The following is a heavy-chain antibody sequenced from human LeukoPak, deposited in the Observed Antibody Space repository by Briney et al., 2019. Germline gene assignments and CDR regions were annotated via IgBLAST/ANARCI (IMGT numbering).Heavy chain of an antibody. J-gene: IGHJ4*02. CDR3: ARDHSSSIDC. V-gene: IGHV3-21*01. D-gene: IGHD6-13*01. CDR1: AFTFISYS. Sequence: PGGSLRLSCAASAFTFISYSMTWVHQAPGKGLEWVSSISSSSSYIYYADSVKGRFTISRDNAKSSLYLQMNSLRAEDTAVYYCARDHSSSIDCWGQGTLVTVSS. CDR2: ISSSSSYI.